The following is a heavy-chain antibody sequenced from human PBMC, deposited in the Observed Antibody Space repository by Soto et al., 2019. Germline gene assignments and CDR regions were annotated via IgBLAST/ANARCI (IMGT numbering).Heavy chain of an antibody. CDR1: GGSISSYY. V-gene: IGHV4-59*01. CDR3: ASGRDGYNPVFDY. D-gene: IGHD5-12*01. J-gene: IGHJ4*02. Sequence: SETLSLTCTVSGGSISSYYWSWIRQPPGKGLEWIGYIYYSGSTNYNPSLKSRVTISVDTSKNQFSLKLSSVTAADTAVYYCASGRDGYNPVFDYWGQGTLVTVSS. CDR2: IYYSGST.